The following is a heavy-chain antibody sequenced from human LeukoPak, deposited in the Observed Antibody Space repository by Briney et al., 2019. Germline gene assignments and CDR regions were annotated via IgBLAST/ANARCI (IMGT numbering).Heavy chain of an antibody. V-gene: IGHV4-34*01. CDR2: INHSGYT. D-gene: IGHD3-22*01. J-gene: IGHJ4*02. Sequence: SETLSLTCAVYGESSFSSYYWSWIRQTPGGALEWIGEINHSGYTNYNPSLKSRVTLSIDTSKNQFSLRLSSVTAADTAVYYCSRQVVGNDYWGQGILVTVSS. CDR1: GESSFSSYY. CDR3: SRQVVGNDY.